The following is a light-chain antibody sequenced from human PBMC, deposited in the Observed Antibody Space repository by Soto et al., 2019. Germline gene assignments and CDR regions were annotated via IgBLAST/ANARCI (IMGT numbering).Light chain of an antibody. Sequence: EIVLTPSPAILSLSPGERAALSCRASQSVSTSLAWYQQKPGQAPRLLIYHASNRATGIPARFSGSGSRTDFTLTISSLEPEDFAVYYCQQHLNWPLTFGGGTKVEIK. J-gene: IGKJ4*01. CDR1: QSVSTS. CDR2: HAS. CDR3: QQHLNWPLT. V-gene: IGKV3-11*01.